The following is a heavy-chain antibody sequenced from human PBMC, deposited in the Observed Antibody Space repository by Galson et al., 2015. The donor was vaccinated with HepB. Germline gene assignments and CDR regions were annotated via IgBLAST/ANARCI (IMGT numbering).Heavy chain of an antibody. Sequence: SLRLSCAASGFTFSNAWMSWVRQAPGKGLEWVAVIWYDGSNKYYADSVKGRFTISRDNSKNTLYLQMNSLRAEDTAVYYRARGQLIVGATTYYYGMDVWGQGTTVTVSS. CDR2: IWYDGSNK. CDR3: ARGQLIVGATTYYYGMDV. D-gene: IGHD1-26*01. CDR1: GFTFSNAW. J-gene: IGHJ6*02. V-gene: IGHV3-33*08.